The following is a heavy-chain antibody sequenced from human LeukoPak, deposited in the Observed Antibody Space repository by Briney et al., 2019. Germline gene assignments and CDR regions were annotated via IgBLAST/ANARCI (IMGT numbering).Heavy chain of an antibody. V-gene: IGHV3-23*01. CDR3: AKATRSGSGAFDI. Sequence: GGSLRLSCAASGFTFSSYAMSWVRQAPGKGLEWVSAISGSGGSTYYADSVKGWFTISRDNSKNTLYLQMNSLRAEDTAVYYCAKATRSGSGAFDIWGQGTMVTVSS. D-gene: IGHD3-10*01. CDR1: GFTFSSYA. J-gene: IGHJ3*02. CDR2: ISGSGGST.